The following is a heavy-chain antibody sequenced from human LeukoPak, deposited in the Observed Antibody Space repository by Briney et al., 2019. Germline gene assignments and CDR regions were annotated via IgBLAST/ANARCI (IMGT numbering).Heavy chain of an antibody. J-gene: IGHJ4*02. CDR1: GGSISSYY. CDR3: ARSSIAAPPDY. D-gene: IGHD6-6*01. V-gene: IGHV4-59*01. Sequence: SETPSLTCTVSGGSISSYYWSWIRQPPGKGLEWIGYIYYSGSTNYNPSLKSRVTISGDTSKNQLSLKLSSVTAADTAVYYCARSSIAAPPDYWGRGTLVTVSS. CDR2: IYYSGST.